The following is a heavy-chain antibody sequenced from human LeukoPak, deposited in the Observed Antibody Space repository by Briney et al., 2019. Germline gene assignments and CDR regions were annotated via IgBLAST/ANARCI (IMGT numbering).Heavy chain of an antibody. V-gene: IGHV3-30*18. Sequence: GGSLRLSCAASGFTFSNYAMSWVRQAPGKGLEWVALISYDGSDKYYADSVKGRFTISGDNSKNTLSLQMNNLRPEDTALYYCAKDLGSGFNSLDYWGQGTLVTVSS. J-gene: IGHJ4*02. D-gene: IGHD5-24*01. CDR2: ISYDGSDK. CDR1: GFTFSNYA. CDR3: AKDLGSGFNSLDY.